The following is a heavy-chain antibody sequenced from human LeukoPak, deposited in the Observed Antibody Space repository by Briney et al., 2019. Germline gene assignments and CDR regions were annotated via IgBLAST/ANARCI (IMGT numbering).Heavy chain of an antibody. Sequence: PSETLSLTCTVSGGSISSNSYYWGWIRQPPGKGLKWIGSIYYSGSTYYNPSLKSRVTISVDTSKNQFSLKLSSVTAADTAVYYCARVGPYYYEFDYWGQGTLVTVSS. CDR1: GGSISSNSYY. J-gene: IGHJ4*02. D-gene: IGHD3-22*01. CDR3: ARVGPYYYEFDY. CDR2: IYYSGST. V-gene: IGHV4-39*01.